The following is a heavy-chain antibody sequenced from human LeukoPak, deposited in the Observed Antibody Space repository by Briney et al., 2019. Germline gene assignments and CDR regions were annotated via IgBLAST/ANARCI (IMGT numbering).Heavy chain of an antibody. CDR1: GFTFSSYG. Sequence: GGSLRLSCAASGFTFSSYGMHWVRQAPGKGLEWVAVISYDGSNKYYADSVKGRFTISRDNSKNTLCLQMNSLRAEDTAVYYCAKVMSLQNTFDYWGQGTLVTVSS. CDR3: AKVMSLQNTFDY. CDR2: ISYDGSNK. D-gene: IGHD4-11*01. V-gene: IGHV3-30*18. J-gene: IGHJ4*02.